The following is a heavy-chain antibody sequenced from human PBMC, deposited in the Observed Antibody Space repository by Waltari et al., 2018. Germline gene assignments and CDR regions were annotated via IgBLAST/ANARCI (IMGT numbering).Heavy chain of an antibody. Sequence: CCSWVRHTPGKGLEWIGQVDRSGRTNYNPSFASRVIMSLDTASNQFSLNMLSATAADTAIYCCARDRGRGLYLDCWGRGTLVSVSP. J-gene: IGHJ4*02. CDR2: VDRSGRT. CDR1: C. V-gene: IGHV4-4*01. D-gene: IGHD2-15*01. CDR3: ARDRGRGLYLDC.